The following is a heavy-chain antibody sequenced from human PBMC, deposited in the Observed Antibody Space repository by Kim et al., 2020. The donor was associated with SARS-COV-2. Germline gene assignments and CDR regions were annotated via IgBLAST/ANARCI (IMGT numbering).Heavy chain of an antibody. D-gene: IGHD3-3*01. V-gene: IGHV3-30*18. CDR2: ISYDGSNK. CDR1: GFTFSSYG. Sequence: GGSLRLSCAASGFTFSSYGMHWVRQAPGKGLEWVAVISYDGSNKYYADSVKGRFTISRDNSKNTLYLQMNSLRAEDTAVYYCAKSSTYYDFWSAFDYWGQGTLVTVSS. CDR3: AKSSTYYDFWSAFDY. J-gene: IGHJ4*02.